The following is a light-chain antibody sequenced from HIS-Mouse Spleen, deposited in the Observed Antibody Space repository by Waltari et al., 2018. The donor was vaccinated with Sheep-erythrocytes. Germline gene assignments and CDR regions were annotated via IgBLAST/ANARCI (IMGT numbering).Light chain of an antibody. CDR1: QSVSSY. J-gene: IGKJ3*01. V-gene: IGKV3-11*01. CDR2: DAS. CDR3: QQRSNWPLT. Sequence: EIVLTQSPATLSLSPGERATLSCRAGQSVSSYLAWYQQKPGQAPRLLIYDASNRATGIPARFSGSGSETDFTLTISSLEPEDFAVYYCQQRSNWPLTFGPGTKVDIK.